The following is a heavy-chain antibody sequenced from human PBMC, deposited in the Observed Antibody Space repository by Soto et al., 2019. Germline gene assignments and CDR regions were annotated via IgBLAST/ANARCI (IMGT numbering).Heavy chain of an antibody. CDR1: GFTFSSYS. V-gene: IGHV3-48*01. J-gene: IGHJ3*02. D-gene: IGHD3-16*02. Sequence: GGSLRLSCAASGFTFSSYSMNWVRQAPGKGLEWVSYISSSSSTIYYADSVKGRFTISRDNAKNSLYLQMNSLRAEDTAVYYCARGDYDYIWGSYRPRDAFDIWGQGTMVTVS. CDR2: ISSSSSTI. CDR3: ARGDYDYIWGSYRPRDAFDI.